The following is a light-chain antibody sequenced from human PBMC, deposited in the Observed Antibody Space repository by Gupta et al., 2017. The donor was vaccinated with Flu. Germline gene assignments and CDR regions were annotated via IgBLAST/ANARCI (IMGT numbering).Light chain of an antibody. Sequence: QSALTQPRSVSGSPGQSVAISCTGTSSDIGGYNYVSWYQQHPGKAPKVMIYDVTKRPSGVPDRFSGSKSGNTESLTISGLQAEDEADYYCCSYAGTYTWMFGGGTKLTVL. CDR2: DVT. J-gene: IGLJ3*02. V-gene: IGLV2-11*01. CDR1: SSDIGGYNY. CDR3: CSYAGTYTWM.